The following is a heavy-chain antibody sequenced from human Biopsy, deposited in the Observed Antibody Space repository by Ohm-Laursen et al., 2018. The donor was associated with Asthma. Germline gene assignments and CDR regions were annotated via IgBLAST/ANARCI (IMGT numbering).Heavy chain of an antibody. CDR2: LIPVLGTP. CDR3: ARGYSGSDRIVYYYSGLEV. V-gene: IGHV1-69*13. D-gene: IGHD5-12*01. CDR1: GDSFSNYA. Sequence: SVKVSCNASGDSFSNYAISWVRQAPGQGLEWMGGLIPVLGTPDHAQMIEGRVTITADESTSTAYMELSSLSSEDTAVYYCARGYSGSDRIVYYYSGLEVWGQGTTVTVSS. J-gene: IGHJ6*02.